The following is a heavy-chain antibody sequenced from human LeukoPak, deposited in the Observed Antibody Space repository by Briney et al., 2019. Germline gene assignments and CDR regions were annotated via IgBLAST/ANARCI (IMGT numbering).Heavy chain of an antibody. CDR2: INSDGSST. CDR3: ARRSGALSLDY. V-gene: IGHV3-74*01. D-gene: IGHD1-1*01. CDR1: GFTFSSYA. J-gene: IGHJ4*02. Sequence: PGGSLRLSCAASGFTFSSYAMRWVRQAPGKGLVWVSRINSDGSSTSDADSVKGRFTISRDNAKNTVYLQMNSLRAEDTAVYYCARRSGALSLDYWGQGTLVTVSS.